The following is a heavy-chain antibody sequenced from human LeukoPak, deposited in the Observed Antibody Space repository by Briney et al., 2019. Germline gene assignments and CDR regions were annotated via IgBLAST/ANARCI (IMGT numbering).Heavy chain of an antibody. D-gene: IGHD1-26*01. CDR1: GFTFSDSA. V-gene: IGHV3-73*01. CDR2: IRSKADSYAT. J-gene: IGHJ4*02. Sequence: GGSLRLSCAASGFTFSDSAIQWVRQASGKGLEWVGRIRSKADSYATVYAASVKGRFTISRDDSKNTAYLQMNSLKTEDTAAYYWSRLGKRGGRYLIDYWGQGTLVTVSS. CDR3: SRLGKRGGRYLIDY.